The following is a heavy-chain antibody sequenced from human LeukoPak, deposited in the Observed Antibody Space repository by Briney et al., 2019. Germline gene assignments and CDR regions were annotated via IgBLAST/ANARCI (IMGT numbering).Heavy chain of an antibody. Sequence: SVKVSCKASGYTFTSYDINWVRQATGQGLEWMGGIIPIFGTANYAQKFQGRVTITADESTSTAYMELSSLRSEDTAVYYCARDEVITIYGMDVWGQGTTVTVSS. CDR3: ARDEVITIYGMDV. CDR1: GYTFTSYD. CDR2: IIPIFGTA. D-gene: IGHD3-3*01. V-gene: IGHV1-69*13. J-gene: IGHJ6*02.